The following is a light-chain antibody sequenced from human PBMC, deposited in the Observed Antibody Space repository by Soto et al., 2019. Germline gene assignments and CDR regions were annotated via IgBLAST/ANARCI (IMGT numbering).Light chain of an antibody. Sequence: EVVLTQSPATLSLSPGERATLSCRASQNIDNYVACYQQKFGQAPRLLIDDESNRATGIPARFSRRVSGTDFTLTIDSLEQEDFAVYYCQHRSNWPRTFGGETTVEIK. CDR3: QHRSNWPRT. CDR2: DES. V-gene: IGKV3-11*01. CDR1: QNIDNY. J-gene: IGKJ4*01.